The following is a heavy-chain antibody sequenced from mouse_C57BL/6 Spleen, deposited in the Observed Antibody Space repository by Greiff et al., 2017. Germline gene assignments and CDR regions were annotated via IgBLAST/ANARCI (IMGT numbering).Heavy chain of an antibody. V-gene: IGHV1-55*01. D-gene: IGHD2-5*01. Sequence: QVQLKQPGAELVKPGASVKMSCKASGYTFTSYWITWVKQRPGQGLEWIGDIYPGSGSTNYNEKFKSKATLTVDTSSSTAYMQLSSLTSEDSAVYYCAALYSNYVAWFAYWGQGTLVTVSA. CDR2: IYPGSGST. CDR1: GYTFTSYW. J-gene: IGHJ3*01. CDR3: AALYSNYVAWFAY.